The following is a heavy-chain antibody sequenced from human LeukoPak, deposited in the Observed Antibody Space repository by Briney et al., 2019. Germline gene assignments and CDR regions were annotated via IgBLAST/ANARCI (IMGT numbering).Heavy chain of an antibody. V-gene: IGHV4-39*07. D-gene: IGHD3-3*01. J-gene: IGHJ5*02. CDR2: IYYSGST. CDR1: GGSISSSSYY. CDR3: ARDLGGLRFLEWLGGFDP. Sequence: SETLSLTCTVSGGSISSSSYYWGWIRQPPGKGLEWIGSIYYSGSTYYNPSLKSRVTISVDTSKNQFSLKLSSVTAADTAVYYCARDLGGLRFLEWLGGFDPWGQGTLVTVSS.